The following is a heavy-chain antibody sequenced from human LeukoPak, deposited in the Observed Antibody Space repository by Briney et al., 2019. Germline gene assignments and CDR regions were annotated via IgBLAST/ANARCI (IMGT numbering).Heavy chain of an antibody. V-gene: IGHV3-11*06. J-gene: IGHJ3*02. CDR2: ISNTGSHT. Sequence: GGSLRLSCAASGFSFSDNYMSWIRQAPGQGLEWVSYISNTGSHTMYAESVRGRFTISRDNAKNSLYLEMNILRAEDTALYYCARDPQLGALDIWGQGTMVTVSS. CDR3: ARDPQLGALDI. CDR1: GFSFSDNY. D-gene: IGHD1-1*01.